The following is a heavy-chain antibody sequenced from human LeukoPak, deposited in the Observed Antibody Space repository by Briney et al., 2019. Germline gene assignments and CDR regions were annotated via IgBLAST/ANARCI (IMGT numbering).Heavy chain of an antibody. CDR2: IYYSGST. CDR1: GGSISSSSYY. CDR3: ARSEGYSSWCGHRYWFDP. D-gene: IGHD6-13*01. V-gene: IGHV4-39*07. J-gene: IGHJ5*02. Sequence: PSETLSLTCTVSGGSISSSSYYWGWIRQPPGKGLEWIGSIYYSGSTYYNPSLKSRVTISVDTSKNQFSLKLSSVTAADTAVYYCARSEGYSSWCGHRYWFDPWGQGTLVTVSS.